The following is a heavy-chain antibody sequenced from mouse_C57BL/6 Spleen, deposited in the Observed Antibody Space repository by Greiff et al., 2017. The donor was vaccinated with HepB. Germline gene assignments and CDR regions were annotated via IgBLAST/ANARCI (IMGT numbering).Heavy chain of an antibody. CDR1: GYTFTSYW. D-gene: IGHD1-1*01. CDR2: IDPSDSYT. Sequence: QVQLQQPGAELVMPGASVKLSCKASGYTFTSYWMHWVKQRPGQGLEWIGEIDPSDSYTNYNQKVKGKSTLTVDKSSSTAYMQLSSLTSEDSAVYYCARGDYYGSSPHAMDYWGQGTSVTVSS. J-gene: IGHJ4*01. CDR3: ARGDYYGSSPHAMDY. V-gene: IGHV1-69*01.